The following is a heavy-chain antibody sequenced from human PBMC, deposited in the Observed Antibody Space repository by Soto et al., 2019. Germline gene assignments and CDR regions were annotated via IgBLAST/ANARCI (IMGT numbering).Heavy chain of an antibody. CDR1: GYTLTELS. J-gene: IGHJ3*02. Sequence: GASVKVSCKVSGYTLTELSMHWVRQAPGKGLEWMGGFDPEDGETIYAQKFQGRVTMTEDTSTDTAYMELSRLRSDDTAVYYCARDRCSGGSCWDAFDIWGQGTMVTVSS. V-gene: IGHV1-24*01. D-gene: IGHD2-15*01. CDR3: ARDRCSGGSCWDAFDI. CDR2: FDPEDGET.